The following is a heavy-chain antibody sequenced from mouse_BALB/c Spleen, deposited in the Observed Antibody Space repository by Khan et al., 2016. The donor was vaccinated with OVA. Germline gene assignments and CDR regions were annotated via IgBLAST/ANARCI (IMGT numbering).Heavy chain of an antibody. CDR3: ARGNWAY. D-gene: IGHD4-1*01. J-gene: IGHJ2*01. V-gene: IGHV5-17*02. Sequence: EVQLQESGGGLVQPGGSRKLSCAASGFTFSSFGMHWVRQAPEKGLEWVAYINSGSTTIYYPDPVKGRFPISRDNPKNTLFLQMPSLRSEDTAMYYCARGNWAYWGQGTTLTVSS. CDR1: GFTFSSFG. CDR2: INSGSTTI.